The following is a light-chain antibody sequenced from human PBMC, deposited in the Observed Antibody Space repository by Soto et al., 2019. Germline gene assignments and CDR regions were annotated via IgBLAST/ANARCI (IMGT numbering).Light chain of an antibody. V-gene: IGKV3-20*01. J-gene: IGKJ4*01. CDR2: GAY. CDR1: QSDTNAY. Sequence: EMLVTQSPGTLSLSPGERATLSCRASQSDTNAYLTWYQQKPGQAPRLLIYGAYTRATGIPERFSGSGSGTDFTLTISRVEPEDFAVYYCHYYGGPFGGGTKVDIK. CDR3: HYYGGP.